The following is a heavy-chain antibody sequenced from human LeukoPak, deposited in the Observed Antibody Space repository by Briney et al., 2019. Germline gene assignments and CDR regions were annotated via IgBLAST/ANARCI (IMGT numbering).Heavy chain of an antibody. CDR2: IIPILGIA. Sequence: GSSVKVSCKASGGTFSSYAISWVRQAPGQGLEWMGRIIPILGIANYAQKFQGRVTITADKSTSTAYMELSSLRSEDTAVYYCAKDIPVYGDYQSSYFDYWGQGTLVTVSS. D-gene: IGHD4-17*01. V-gene: IGHV1-69*04. CDR3: AKDIPVYGDYQSSYFDY. J-gene: IGHJ4*02. CDR1: GGTFSSYA.